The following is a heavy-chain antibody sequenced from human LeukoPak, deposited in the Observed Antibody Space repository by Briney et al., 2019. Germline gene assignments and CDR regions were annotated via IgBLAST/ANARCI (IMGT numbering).Heavy chain of an antibody. Sequence: PSETLSLTCTVSGGSISSGDYYWRWIRQPPGKGLEWIGYIYYSGSTYYNPSLKSRVTISVDTSKNQFSLKLSSVTAADTAVYYCAREDPLNTVDYWGQGTLVTVSS. CDR3: AREDPLNTVDY. CDR1: GGSISSGDYY. D-gene: IGHD2-15*01. J-gene: IGHJ4*02. CDR2: IYYSGST. V-gene: IGHV4-30-4*08.